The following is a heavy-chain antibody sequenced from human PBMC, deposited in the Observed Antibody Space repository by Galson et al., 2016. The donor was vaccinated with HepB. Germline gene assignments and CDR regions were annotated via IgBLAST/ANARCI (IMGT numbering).Heavy chain of an antibody. V-gene: IGHV4-61*01. J-gene: IGHJ4*02. CDR3: GRMDPALISGFDY. CDR2: IYYSGTT. Sequence: ETLSLTCTVSGGSISSGNYYWSWVRQPPGKRLEWIGDIYYSGTTNYKPSLKSRVTISVDTSKNQFSLRLSSVTAADTAVYYCGRMDPALISGFDYWGQGTLVTVSS. CDR1: GGSISSGNYY. D-gene: IGHD2-15*01.